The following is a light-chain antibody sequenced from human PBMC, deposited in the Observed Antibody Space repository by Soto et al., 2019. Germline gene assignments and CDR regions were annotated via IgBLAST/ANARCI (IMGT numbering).Light chain of an antibody. Sequence: EIVLTQSPGTLSLSACERATLSCRAGKSVSSSRVAWYRQKPGQAPRLLIDGASSRATGIPDRVSGSGSGTDFTLTISRLEPEDFAVYYCQQYGSSLWTFGQGTKVDIK. CDR2: GAS. CDR1: KSVSSSR. V-gene: IGKV3-20*01. CDR3: QQYGSSLWT. J-gene: IGKJ1*01.